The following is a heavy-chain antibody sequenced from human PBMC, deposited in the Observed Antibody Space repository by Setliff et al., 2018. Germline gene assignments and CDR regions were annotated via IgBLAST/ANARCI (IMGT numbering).Heavy chain of an antibody. Sequence: SETLSLTCDVSGYSFKSDDYWAWIRQSPGRGLEWIGSVSHSGSPYYNPSLKSRVTISMDTSKNQFSLKVSSVTAADTAVYYCARSFSRREKFLLDYWGQGALVTVSS. CDR2: VSHSGSP. CDR3: ARSFSRREKFLLDY. V-gene: IGHV4-38-2*01. J-gene: IGHJ4*02. CDR1: GYSFKSDDY.